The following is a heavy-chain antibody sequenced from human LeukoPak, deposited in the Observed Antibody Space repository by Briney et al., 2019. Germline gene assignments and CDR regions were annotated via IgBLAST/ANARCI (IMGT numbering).Heavy chain of an antibody. CDR3: AKDYKWSFDV. D-gene: IGHD1-1*01. CDR1: GFTFSSYA. J-gene: IGHJ2*01. V-gene: IGHV3-23*03. Sequence: GGSLRLSCAASGFTFSSYAMSWVRQAPGKGLEWVSVIYSGGSTYYADSVKGRFTISRDNSKNTLYLQMNSLTAEDTAVFYCAKDYKWSFDVWGRGTLVTVSS. CDR2: IYSGGST.